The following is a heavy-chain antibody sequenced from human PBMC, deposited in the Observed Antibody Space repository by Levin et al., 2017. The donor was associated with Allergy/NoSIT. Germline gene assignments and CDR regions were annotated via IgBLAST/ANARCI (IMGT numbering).Heavy chain of an antibody. Sequence: PSETLSLTCAVYGGSFSGYYWSWIRQPPGKGLEWIGEINHSGSTNYNPSLKSRVTISVDTSKNQFSLKLSSVTAADTAVYYCALTAGTLTGHIYDYWGQGTLVTVSS. CDR2: INHSGST. CDR1: GGSFSGYY. V-gene: IGHV4-34*01. J-gene: IGHJ4*02. CDR3: ALTAGTLTGHIYDY. D-gene: IGHD3-9*01.